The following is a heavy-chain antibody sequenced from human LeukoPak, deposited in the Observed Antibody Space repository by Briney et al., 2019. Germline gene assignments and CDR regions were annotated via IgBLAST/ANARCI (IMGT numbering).Heavy chain of an antibody. CDR3: ARGGPLNYGDRSYYYYGMDV. Sequence: SETLSLTCTVSGGSISSYYWSWIRQPPGKGLEWIGYIYYSGSTNYNPSLKSRVTISVDTSKNQFSLKLSSVTAADTAVYYCARGGPLNYGDRSYYYYGMDVWGQGTTVTVSS. D-gene: IGHD4-17*01. J-gene: IGHJ6*02. CDR2: IYYSGST. V-gene: IGHV4-59*08. CDR1: GGSISSYY.